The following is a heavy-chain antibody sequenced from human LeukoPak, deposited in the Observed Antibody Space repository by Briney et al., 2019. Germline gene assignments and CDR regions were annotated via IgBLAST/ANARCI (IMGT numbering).Heavy chain of an antibody. J-gene: IGHJ4*02. Sequence: ASVKVSCKASGYTFTGYYMQWVRQAPGQGLEGMGRINPNSGGTNYAHKFQGRGTMTRDTSISTAYMELSRLRSDDTAVYYCARAHQYSSSFYPLLNFDYWGQGTLVTVSS. CDR2: INPNSGGT. CDR3: ARAHQYSSSFYPLLNFDY. D-gene: IGHD6-6*01. V-gene: IGHV1-2*06. CDR1: GYTFTGYY.